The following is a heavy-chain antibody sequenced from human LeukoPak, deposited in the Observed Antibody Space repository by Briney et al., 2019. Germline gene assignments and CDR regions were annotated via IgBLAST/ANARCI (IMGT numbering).Heavy chain of an antibody. CDR1: GGTFSSYA. Sequence: GASVKVSCKASGGTFSSYAISWVRQAPGQGLEWMGGIIPIFGTANCAQKFQGRVTITADESTSTAYMELSSLRSEDTAVYYCARVADSSGYPFDYWGQGTLVTVSS. V-gene: IGHV1-69*13. D-gene: IGHD3-22*01. J-gene: IGHJ4*02. CDR3: ARVADSSGYPFDY. CDR2: IIPIFGTA.